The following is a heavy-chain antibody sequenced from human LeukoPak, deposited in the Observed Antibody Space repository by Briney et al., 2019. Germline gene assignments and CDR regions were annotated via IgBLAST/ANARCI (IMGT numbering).Heavy chain of an antibody. J-gene: IGHJ4*02. CDR2: ISSSGSTI. CDR1: GFTFSSYE. Sequence: GGSLRLSCAASGFTFSSYEMNWVRQAPGKGLEWVSYISSSGSTIYYADSVKGRFTISRDNAKNSLFLQMNSLSAEDTAVYYCARASYYDSSGYYHTHFDYWGQGTLVTVSS. V-gene: IGHV3-48*03. D-gene: IGHD3-22*01. CDR3: ARASYYDSSGYYHTHFDY.